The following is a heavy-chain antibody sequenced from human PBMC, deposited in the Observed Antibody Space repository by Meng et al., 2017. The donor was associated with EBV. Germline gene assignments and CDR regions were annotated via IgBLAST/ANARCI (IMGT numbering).Heavy chain of an antibody. Sequence: GPEGKEPGSPGKVPCKASGGTSSSYAISWVRQAPGQGLEWMGGIIPIFGTANYAQKFQGRVTITADKSTSTAYMELSSLRSEDTAVYYCARAEIAAAGRLDYWGQGTLVTVSS. J-gene: IGHJ4*02. CDR2: IIPIFGTA. CDR1: GGTSSSYA. D-gene: IGHD6-13*01. CDR3: ARAEIAAAGRLDY. V-gene: IGHV1-69*06.